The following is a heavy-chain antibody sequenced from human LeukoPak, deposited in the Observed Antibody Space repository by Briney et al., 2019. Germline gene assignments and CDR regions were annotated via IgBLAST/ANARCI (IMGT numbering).Heavy chain of an antibody. CDR3: AKGFRGWTNDTFDI. CDR2: LFYDGSIG. Sequence: PPGRSLILSFSSHGFTLRYSVIPSVRRAPAKGLGLVPALFYDGSIGYYAGFGTGRFTISRDNSKNTLCLQVNRLRVDDTAVYYCAKGFRGWTNDTFDICGQGTTVTVSP. CDR1: GFTLRYSV. D-gene: IGHD6-19*01. V-gene: IGHV3-30*04. J-gene: IGHJ3*02.